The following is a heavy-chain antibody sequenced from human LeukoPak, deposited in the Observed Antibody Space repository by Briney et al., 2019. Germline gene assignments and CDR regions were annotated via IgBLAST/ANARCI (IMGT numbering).Heavy chain of an antibody. CDR2: IYYSGST. D-gene: IGHD2-15*01. J-gene: IGHJ4*02. CDR1: GGSISTYY. Sequence: PAATLSLTCTLSGGSISTYYTSWIRQPPGKGLEWVGYIYYSGSTSYNPSLRSRVNMSVDTSENQLSLKLTSVTAADTAVYYCATARIKRPSSPFDYWGQGALVTVSS. CDR3: ATARIKRPSSPFDY. V-gene: IGHV4-59*01.